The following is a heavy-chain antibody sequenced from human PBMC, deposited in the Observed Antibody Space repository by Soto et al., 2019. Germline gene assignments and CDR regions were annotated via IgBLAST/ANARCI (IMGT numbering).Heavy chain of an antibody. V-gene: IGHV1-69*09. CDR2: INPILDST. Sequence: QEEVVQSGPAMKEPGSSVKVSCRASGIMSSGYGFSWVRQAPGQGLEWIGMINPILDSTHYAQNLQGRVSLSVDKSTDTAYLELTSLRPEDTAIYFCATMKRARLDSWGRGTVVTVSS. J-gene: IGHJ4*02. D-gene: IGHD5-12*01. CDR3: ATMKRARLDS. CDR1: GIMSSGYG.